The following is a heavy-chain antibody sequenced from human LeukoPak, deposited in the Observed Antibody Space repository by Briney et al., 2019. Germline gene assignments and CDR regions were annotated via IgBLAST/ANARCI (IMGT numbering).Heavy chain of an antibody. CDR3: ARASGFY. CDR1: GITLSNYG. J-gene: IGHJ4*02. Sequence: GGSLRLSCAVSGITLSNYGMSWVRQAPGKGLEWVAGISGSGGGTYYADSVKGRFTISRDNSKNTLYLQMNSLRAEDTAVYYCARASGFYWGQGTLVTVSS. V-gene: IGHV3-23*01. CDR2: ISGSGGGT.